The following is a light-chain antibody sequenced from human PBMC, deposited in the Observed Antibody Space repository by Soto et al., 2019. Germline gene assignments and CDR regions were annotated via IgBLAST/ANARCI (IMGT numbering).Light chain of an antibody. CDR2: EVS. J-gene: IGLJ2*01. V-gene: IGLV2-14*01. CDR1: SNDIGGYNY. CDR3: TSYTITHIPVI. Sequence: QSALTQPASVSGSPGQSITISCTGTSNDIGGYNYVSWLQQHPGEAPKLIIYEVSNRPSGVSNSFSGSKSGNTASLTTTGLQPEDEASYYCTSYTITHIPVIFGGGTQLTVL.